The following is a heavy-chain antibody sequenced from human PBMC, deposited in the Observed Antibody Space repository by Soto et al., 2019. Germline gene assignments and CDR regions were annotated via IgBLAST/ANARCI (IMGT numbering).Heavy chain of an antibody. CDR3: ASGASCSSTSWRGGYYFDY. D-gene: IGHD2-2*01. J-gene: IGHJ4*02. V-gene: IGHV4-34*01. CDR1: DPSFSLYY. CDR2: INHSGST. Sequence: SETLSLICDINDPSFSLYYWTFIHQPPGKGLEWSGEINHSGSTNYNPSLKSRVTISVDTSKNQFSLKLSSVTAADTAVYYCASGASCSSTSWRGGYYFDYWGQGILVTVSS.